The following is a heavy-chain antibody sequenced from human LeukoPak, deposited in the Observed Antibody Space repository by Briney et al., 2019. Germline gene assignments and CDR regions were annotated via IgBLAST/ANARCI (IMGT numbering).Heavy chain of an antibody. Sequence: GASVKVSCKASGYTFTGYYMHWVRQAPGQGLEWMGWINPNSGGTNYAQKFQGRVTMTRDTSISTAYMELSRLRSDDTAVYYCARPAYRQQLVRGWFDPWGQGTLVTVSS. J-gene: IGHJ5*02. CDR1: GYTFTGYY. D-gene: IGHD6-13*01. CDR3: ARPAYRQQLVRGWFDP. V-gene: IGHV1-2*02. CDR2: INPNSGGT.